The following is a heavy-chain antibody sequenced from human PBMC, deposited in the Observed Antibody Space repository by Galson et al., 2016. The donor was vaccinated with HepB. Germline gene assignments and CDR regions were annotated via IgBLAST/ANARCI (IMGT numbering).Heavy chain of an antibody. CDR2: ISWNSDII. V-gene: IGHV3-9*01. CDR3: AKGFGYTNFDA. D-gene: IGHD2-2*02. Sequence: SLRLSCAASGFTFDDYAMHWVRQVPGKGLEWVLGISWNSDIIGYADSVKGRFIISRDNARHSLYLQLHSLRAEDTALYYCAKGFGYTNFDAWGQGTLVTVSS. CDR1: GFTFDDYA. J-gene: IGHJ4*01.